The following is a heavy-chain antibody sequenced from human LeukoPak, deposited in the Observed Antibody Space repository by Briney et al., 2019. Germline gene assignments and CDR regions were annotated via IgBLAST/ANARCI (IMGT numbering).Heavy chain of an antibody. CDR3: ARSSGTYDY. Sequence: SGGSLRLSCAASGFTFSSFTMNWVCQAPGKGLEWVSSISSSSNYIYYADSVKGRFTISRDNAKNSLYLQMSSLRAEDTAVYYCARSSGTYDYWGQGTLVTVSS. CDR1: GFTFSSFT. V-gene: IGHV3-21*01. J-gene: IGHJ4*02. D-gene: IGHD3-10*01. CDR2: ISSSSNYI.